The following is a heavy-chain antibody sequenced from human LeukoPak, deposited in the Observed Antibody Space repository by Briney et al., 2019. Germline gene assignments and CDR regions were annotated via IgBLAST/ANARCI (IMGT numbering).Heavy chain of an antibody. CDR3: AREAYCSGGSCTRSAVGHDAFDI. V-gene: IGHV3-64*01. Sequence: GGSLRLSCAASGFTFSSYSMNWVRQAPGKGLEYVSAISSNGGSTYYANSVKGRFTISRDNSKNTLYLQMGSLRAEDMAVYYCAREAYCSGGSCTRSAVGHDAFDIWGQGTMVTVSS. CDR1: GFTFSSYS. D-gene: IGHD2-15*01. J-gene: IGHJ3*02. CDR2: ISSNGGST.